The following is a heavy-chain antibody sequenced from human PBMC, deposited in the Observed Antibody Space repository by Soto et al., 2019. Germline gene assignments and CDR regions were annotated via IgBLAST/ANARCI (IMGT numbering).Heavy chain of an antibody. Sequence: SETLSLTCTVSGGSISRNIYYWGWVRQPPGGGLEWIGSVFYTGSAYYNPSLKSPVTVSVDTSKNQFSLKLSFVTAADTAVYFCARSYTGRGYPGHVDSWGRGTRVTVSS. CDR1: GGSISRNIYY. CDR2: VFYTGSA. V-gene: IGHV4-39*01. D-gene: IGHD5-12*01. CDR3: ARSYTGRGYPGHVDS. J-gene: IGHJ4*02.